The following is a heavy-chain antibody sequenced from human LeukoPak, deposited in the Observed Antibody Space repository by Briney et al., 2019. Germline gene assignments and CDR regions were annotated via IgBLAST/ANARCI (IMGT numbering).Heavy chain of an antibody. D-gene: IGHD3-10*01. V-gene: IGHV3-7*01. CDR1: GFTFSSYW. J-gene: IGHJ5*02. Sequence: PGGSLRLSCAASGFTFSSYWMSWVRQVPGKGLEWVANIKQDGSEKAYVDSVKDRFTISRDNAKNSLYLQMHSLRADDTAVYYCARLLGNYGPGSYYRPGEFDPWGQGTLVTVSS. CDR2: IKQDGSEK. CDR3: ARLLGNYGPGSYYRPGEFDP.